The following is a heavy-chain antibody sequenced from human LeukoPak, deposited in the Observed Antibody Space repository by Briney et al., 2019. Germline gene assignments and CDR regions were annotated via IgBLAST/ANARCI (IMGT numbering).Heavy chain of an antibody. D-gene: IGHD3-16*02. CDR3: ARRTFGGVIAY. CDR1: GFTFSSYG. Sequence: GSLRLSCAASGFTFSSYGMSWVRQPPGKGLEWIGEINHSGSTNYSPSLKSRVTLSVDTSKNQFSLRLSSVTAADTAVYYCARRTFGGVIAYWGQGTLVTVSS. V-gene: IGHV4-34*01. J-gene: IGHJ4*02. CDR2: INHSGST.